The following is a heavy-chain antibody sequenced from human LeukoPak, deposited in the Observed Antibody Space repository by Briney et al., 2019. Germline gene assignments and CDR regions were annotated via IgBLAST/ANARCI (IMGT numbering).Heavy chain of an antibody. CDR3: ARDDGDYLLGFDF. Sequence: ASVKVSCKASGGTFSSYAISWVRQAPGQGLEWMGWIRPGSGDINYAQKFRDRVTVTSDTSTTTAYMEVNKLTSDDTAVYYCARDDGDYLLGFDFWGQGTLVTVSS. D-gene: IGHD4-17*01. CDR1: GGTFSSYA. CDR2: IRPGSGDI. J-gene: IGHJ4*02. V-gene: IGHV1-2*02.